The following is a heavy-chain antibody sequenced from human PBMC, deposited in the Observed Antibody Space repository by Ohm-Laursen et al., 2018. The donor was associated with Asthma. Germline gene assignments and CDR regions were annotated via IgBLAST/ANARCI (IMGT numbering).Heavy chain of an antibody. V-gene: IGHV3-30-3*01. D-gene: IGHD3-10*01. CDR2: ISKDGSNK. Sequence: SLRLSCAASGLTSNSYWMHWVRQAPGKGLEWVAVISKDGSNKYYAESVKGRFTISRDNSMNTLYVQMNSLRAEDTAVYYCARDHYYSSGTYFDYWGQGTLVTVSS. CDR1: GLTSNSYW. J-gene: IGHJ4*02. CDR3: ARDHYYSSGTYFDY.